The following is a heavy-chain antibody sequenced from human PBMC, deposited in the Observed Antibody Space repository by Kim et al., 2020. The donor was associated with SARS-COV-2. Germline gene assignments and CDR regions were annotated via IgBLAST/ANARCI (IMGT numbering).Heavy chain of an antibody. D-gene: IGHD3-3*01. Sequence: GGSLRLSCAASGFTFSSYAMSWVRQAPGKGLEWVSVIYSGGSSTYYADSVKGRFTISRDNSKNTLYLQMNSLRAEDTAVYYCASGRLYYDFSQYYGMDVWGQGTTVTVSS. CDR3: ASGRLYYDFSQYYGMDV. CDR2: IYSGGSST. V-gene: IGHV3-23*03. J-gene: IGHJ6*02. CDR1: GFTFSSYA.